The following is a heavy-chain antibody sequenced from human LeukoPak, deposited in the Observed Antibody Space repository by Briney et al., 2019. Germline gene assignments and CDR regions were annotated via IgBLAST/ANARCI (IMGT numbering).Heavy chain of an antibody. CDR2: IYYSGST. CDR3: ARGPGLHSSGYYR. J-gene: IGHJ4*02. D-gene: IGHD3-22*01. Sequence: SETLSLTCTVSGGSISSSSYYWGWIRQPPGKGLEWIGSIYYSGSTYYNPSLKSRVTISVDTSKNQFSLKLSSVTAADTAVYYCARGPGLHSSGYYRWGQGTLVTVSS. CDR1: GGSISSSSYY. V-gene: IGHV4-39*07.